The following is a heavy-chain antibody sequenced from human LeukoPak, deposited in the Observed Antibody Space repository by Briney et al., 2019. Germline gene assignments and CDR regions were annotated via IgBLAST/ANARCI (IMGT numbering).Heavy chain of an antibody. CDR3: VRDAQRGFDYSNSLQY. Sequence: GTSLRLSCEASGLIFNHYALHWVRQAPHKGLEWVAVIWSDGTNRYYADSVKGRFSIFRDDSQKRVFLQMNSLRAEDTAVYYCVRDAQRGFDYSNSLQYWGQGALVTVSS. J-gene: IGHJ4*02. D-gene: IGHD4-11*01. CDR2: IWSDGTNR. V-gene: IGHV3-33*01. CDR1: GLIFNHYA.